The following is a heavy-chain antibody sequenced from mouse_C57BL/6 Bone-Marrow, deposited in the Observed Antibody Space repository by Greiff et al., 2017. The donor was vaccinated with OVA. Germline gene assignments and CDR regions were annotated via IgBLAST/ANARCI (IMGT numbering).Heavy chain of an antibody. CDR1: GFTFTDYY. D-gene: IGHD2-5*01. Sequence: EVHLVESGGGLVQPGGSLSLSCAASGFTFTDYYMSWVRQPPGKALEWLGFIRNKANGYTTEYSASVKGRFTISRDNSQSILYLQMNALRAEDSATYYCARGGVSNYLWYFDVWGTGTPVTVSS. V-gene: IGHV7-3*01. J-gene: IGHJ1*03. CDR3: ARGGVSNYLWYFDV. CDR2: IRNKANGYTT.